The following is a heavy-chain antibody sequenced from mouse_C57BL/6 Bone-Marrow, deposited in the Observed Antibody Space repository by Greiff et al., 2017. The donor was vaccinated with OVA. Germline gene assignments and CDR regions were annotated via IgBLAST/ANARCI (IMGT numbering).Heavy chain of an antibody. D-gene: IGHD2-10*02. Sequence: QVQLQQPGAELVRPGTSVTLSCKASGYTFTSYWMHWVKQRPGQGLEWIGVIDPSDSYTNYNQKFKGKATLTVDTSSSTAYMQLSSLTSEDSAVYYCARVWSYAMDYWGQGTSVTVSS. CDR1: GYTFTSYW. J-gene: IGHJ4*01. CDR3: ARVWSYAMDY. CDR2: IDPSDSYT. V-gene: IGHV1-59*01.